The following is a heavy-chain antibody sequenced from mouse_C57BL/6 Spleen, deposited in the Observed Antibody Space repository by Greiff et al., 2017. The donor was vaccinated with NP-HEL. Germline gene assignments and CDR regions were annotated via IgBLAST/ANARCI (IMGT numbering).Heavy chain of an antibody. D-gene: IGHD2-5*01. Sequence: EVHLVESGGGLVQPGGSMKLSCVASGFTFSNYWMNWVRQSPEKGLEWVAQIRLKSDNYATHYAESVKGRFTISRDDSKSSVYLQMNNLRAEDTGIYYCTGYYSNFFYAMDYWGQGTSVTVSS. V-gene: IGHV6-3*01. CDR2: IRLKSDNYAT. CDR3: TGYYSNFFYAMDY. CDR1: GFTFSNYW. J-gene: IGHJ4*01.